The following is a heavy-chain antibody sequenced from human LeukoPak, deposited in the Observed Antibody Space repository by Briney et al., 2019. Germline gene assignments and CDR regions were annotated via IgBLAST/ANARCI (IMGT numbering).Heavy chain of an antibody. J-gene: IGHJ4*02. D-gene: IGHD3-16*02. V-gene: IGHV4-39*07. CDR3: ARGSNDYVWGSYRYTRRYYFDY. Sequence: SETLSLTCTVSGDSISSSSYYWGWIRQPPGKGLEWIGSIYYSGSTYYNPSLKSRVTISVDTSKNQFSLKLSSVTAADTAVYYCARGSNDYVWGSYRYTRRYYFDYWGQGTLVTVSS. CDR1: GDSISSSSYY. CDR2: IYYSGST.